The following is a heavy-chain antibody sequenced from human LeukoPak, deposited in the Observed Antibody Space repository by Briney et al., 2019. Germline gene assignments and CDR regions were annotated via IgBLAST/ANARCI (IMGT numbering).Heavy chain of an antibody. CDR2: IKQDGSEK. J-gene: IGHJ6*02. Sequence: GGSLRLSCAASGFTFSSYWMSWVRQAPGKGLEWVANIKQDGSEKYYVDSVKGRFTISRDNAKNSMYLQMNSLRAEATAVYYCAIDLTPSGWYYNYYYYYGMDVWGQGTTVTVSS. CDR1: GFTFSSYW. CDR3: AIDLTPSGWYYNYYYYYGMDV. D-gene: IGHD6-19*01. V-gene: IGHV3-7*03.